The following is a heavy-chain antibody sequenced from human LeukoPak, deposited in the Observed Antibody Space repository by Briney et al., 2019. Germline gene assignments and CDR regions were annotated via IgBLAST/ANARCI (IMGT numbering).Heavy chain of an antibody. CDR3: ARVSSSSWTAHFQH. Sequence: GSSVKVSCKASGGTFSSYAISWVRQAHGQGLEWMGRIIPILGIANYAQKFQGRVTITADKSTSTAYMELSSLRSEDTAVYYCARVSSSSWTAHFQHWGQGTLVTVSS. CDR2: IIPILGIA. D-gene: IGHD6-13*01. V-gene: IGHV1-69*04. CDR1: GGTFSSYA. J-gene: IGHJ1*01.